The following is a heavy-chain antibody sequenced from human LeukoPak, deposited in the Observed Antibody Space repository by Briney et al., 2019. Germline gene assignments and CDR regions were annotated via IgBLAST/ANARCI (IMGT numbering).Heavy chain of an antibody. CDR3: AREGHDILTGSPAAGYYYYYYGMDV. D-gene: IGHD3-9*01. J-gene: IGHJ6*02. Sequence: GGSLRLSCAASGFTFSSYSMNWVRQAPGKGLEWVSSISSSSSYIYYADSVKGRFTISRDNAKNSLYLQMNSLRAEDTAVYYCAREGHDILTGSPAAGYYYYYYGMDVWGQGTTVTVSS. CDR2: ISSSSSYI. CDR1: GFTFSSYS. V-gene: IGHV3-21*01.